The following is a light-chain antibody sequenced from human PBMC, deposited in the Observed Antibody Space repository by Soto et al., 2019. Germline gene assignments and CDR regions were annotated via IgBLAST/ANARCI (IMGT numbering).Light chain of an antibody. CDR3: QQNYSTPPT. Sequence: DIQMTQSPYSLSASVGDRVTITCRASQSISDLLNWYQQKPGKAPKLLIYAASTLQSGVPPRFSGSGSGTDFTLTISGLHPEDFATYYCQQNYSTPPTFGQGTKVEIK. V-gene: IGKV1-39*01. CDR2: AAS. J-gene: IGKJ1*01. CDR1: QSISDL.